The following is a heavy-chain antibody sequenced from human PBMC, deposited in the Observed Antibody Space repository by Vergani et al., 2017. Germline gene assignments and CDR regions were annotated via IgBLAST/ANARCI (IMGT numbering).Heavy chain of an antibody. V-gene: IGHV3-43D*04. CDR1: GFTLDDYA. J-gene: IGHJ4*02. CDR2: ISWDGGST. CDR3: AKDRKLRYFDWLSLPGMYFDY. D-gene: IGHD3-9*01. Sequence: VQLVASGGVVVQPGGSLRLSCAASGFTLDDYAMHWVRQAPGKGLEWVSLISWDGGSTYYADSVKSRFTISRDNSKNSLYLQMNSLRAEDTALYYCAKDRKLRYFDWLSLPGMYFDYWGQGTLVTVSS.